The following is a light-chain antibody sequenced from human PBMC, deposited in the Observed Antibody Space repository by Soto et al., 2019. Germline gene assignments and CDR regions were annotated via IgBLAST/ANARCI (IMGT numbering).Light chain of an antibody. CDR2: LGS. CDR3: MQALQTPPT. CDR1: QSLLHTNGYTY. Sequence: DIVMTQSPLSLSVTPGEPASISCRSTQSLLHTNGYTYLDWYLQKPGQSPQLMIYLGSNRASGVPDRFSGSGSGTDYTLKISRVEAEDVGVYYCMQALQTPPTFGQGNKVEIK. V-gene: IGKV2-28*01. J-gene: IGKJ1*01.